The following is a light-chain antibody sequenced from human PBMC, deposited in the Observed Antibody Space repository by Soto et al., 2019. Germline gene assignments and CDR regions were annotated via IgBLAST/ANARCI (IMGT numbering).Light chain of an antibody. CDR1: SSDVGGFND. J-gene: IGLJ1*01. CDR2: DVT. V-gene: IGLV2-14*03. CDR3: HSFTSSSTYV. Sequence: QSALTQPDSVSGSPGQSITISCTGTSSDVGGFNDVSWYQQHPGKAPKLLIYDVTTRPSGVSYRFSGSKSGNTASLTISGLQAEDETDHYFHSFTSSSTYVFGTGTKLTVL.